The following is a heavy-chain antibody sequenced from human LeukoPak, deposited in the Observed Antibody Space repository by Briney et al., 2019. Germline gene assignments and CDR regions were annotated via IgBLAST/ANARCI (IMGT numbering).Heavy chain of an antibody. Sequence: GASVRVSCKASGYTFTSYGISWARQAPGQGLEWMGWISAYNGNTNYAQKLQGRVTMTTDTSTSTAYMELRSLRSDDTAVYYCATLDFTFGGVAWGQGTLVTVSS. CDR2: ISAYNGNT. CDR1: GYTFTSYG. V-gene: IGHV1-18*01. J-gene: IGHJ5*02. D-gene: IGHD3-16*01. CDR3: ATLDFTFGGVA.